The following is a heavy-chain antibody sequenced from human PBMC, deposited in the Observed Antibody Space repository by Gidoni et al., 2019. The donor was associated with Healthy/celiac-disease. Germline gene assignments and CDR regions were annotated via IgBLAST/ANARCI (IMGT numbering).Heavy chain of an antibody. CDR2: IRSKAYGGTT. D-gene: IGHD3-10*01. CDR1: RFPLGDSA. V-gene: IGHV3-49*03. J-gene: IGHJ4*02. CDR3: TRVTTTRGAKGRGLDY. Sequence: EVQLQESGGGLVQPGRSLRLYCTASRFPLGDSARSWFRQAPGKGLEWLGFIRSKAYGGTTEYAASVKGRFTISRDDSKSSAYLQMNSLKTEDTAVYYCTRVTTTRGAKGRGLDYWGQGTLVTVSS.